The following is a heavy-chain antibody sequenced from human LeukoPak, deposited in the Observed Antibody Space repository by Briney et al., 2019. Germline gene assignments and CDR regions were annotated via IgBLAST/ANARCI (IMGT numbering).Heavy chain of an antibody. Sequence: SETLSLTCAVYGGSFSGYYWSWIRQPPGKGLEWIGEINHSGSTNYNPSLKSRVAISVDTSKNQFSLKLSSVTAADTAVYYCARGHGIVVVPAAHDYYYYYMDVWGKGTTVTVSS. J-gene: IGHJ6*03. V-gene: IGHV4-34*01. D-gene: IGHD2-2*01. CDR3: ARGHGIVVVPAAHDYYYYYMDV. CDR2: INHSGST. CDR1: GGSFSGYY.